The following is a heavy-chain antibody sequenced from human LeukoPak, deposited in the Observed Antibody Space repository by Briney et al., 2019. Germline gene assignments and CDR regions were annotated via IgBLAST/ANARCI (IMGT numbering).Heavy chain of an antibody. V-gene: IGHV4-59*01. CDR1: GGSISSYY. J-gene: IGHJ4*02. CDR2: IYYSGST. CDR3: ASPSS. D-gene: IGHD2-2*01. Sequence: MTSETLPLTCTVSGGSISSYYWSWIRQPPGKGLEWIGYIYYSGSTNYNPSLKSRVTISVDTSKNQFSLKLSSVTAADTAVYYCASPSSWGQGTLVTVSS.